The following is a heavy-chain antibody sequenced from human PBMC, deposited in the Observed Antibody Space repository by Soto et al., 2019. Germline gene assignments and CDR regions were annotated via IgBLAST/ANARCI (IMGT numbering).Heavy chain of an antibody. CDR2: SSWDDDK. D-gene: IGHD6-19*01. CDR1: GFSLSTNGVR. Sequence: SGPTLVNPTHTVPLSCTFSGFSLSTNGVRVGWIRQPPGTVLEWLAISSWDDDKQYSASLXNRLTITKDSSQNQVVLTMTNMDPVDTATYYSAHRRAWSSHWYDWFDPWGRGMLVTVSS. J-gene: IGHJ5*02. CDR3: AHRRAWSSHWYDWFDP. V-gene: IGHV2-5*02.